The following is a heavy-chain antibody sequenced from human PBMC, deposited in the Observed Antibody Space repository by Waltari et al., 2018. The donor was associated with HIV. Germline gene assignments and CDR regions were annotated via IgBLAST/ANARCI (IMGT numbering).Heavy chain of an antibody. CDR2: ICPGDSDT. Sequence: EVQLVQSGAEVKKPGESLKISCKGSGYSFTSYWIGWVSQLPGKGLEWMGIICPGDSDTRYRPAFQGQVTISDDKSISTAYLQWSSLKASDTAMYYCARLRGRYSYYYNGMDVWGQGTTVTVSS. J-gene: IGHJ6*02. D-gene: IGHD1-26*01. V-gene: IGHV5-51*01. CDR1: GYSFTSYW. CDR3: ARLRGRYSYYYNGMDV.